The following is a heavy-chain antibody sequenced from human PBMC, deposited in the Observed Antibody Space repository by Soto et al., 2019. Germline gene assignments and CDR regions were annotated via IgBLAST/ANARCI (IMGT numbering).Heavy chain of an antibody. D-gene: IGHD4-17*01. Sequence: EVQLLESGGNLVQPGGSLRLSCAASGFTFSSFAMSWVRQAPGKGLEWVSTLSVSSGSTYYADSAKGRFTISRDTSKNTLYLQMNSLRAEDTAVYFCAKEQTTRGPTVITNWGQGTLVTVSS. CDR2: LSVSSGST. CDR1: GFTFSSFA. CDR3: AKEQTTRGPTVITN. V-gene: IGHV3-23*01. J-gene: IGHJ4*02.